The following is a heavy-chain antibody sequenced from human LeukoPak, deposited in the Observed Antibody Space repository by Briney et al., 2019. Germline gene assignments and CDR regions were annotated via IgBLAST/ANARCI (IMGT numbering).Heavy chain of an antibody. D-gene: IGHD3-10*01. V-gene: IGHV1-2*02. CDR2: INPNSGGT. Sequence: ASVKVSCKASGYTFTGYYMHWVRQAPGQGLEWMGWINPNSGGTNYAQKFQGRVTMTRDTSISTAYMELSRLRSDDTAVYYCARDQRGLLWFGELLDEYNWFDPWGQGTLVTVSS. CDR1: GYTFTGYY. CDR3: ARDQRGLLWFGELLDEYNWFDP. J-gene: IGHJ5*02.